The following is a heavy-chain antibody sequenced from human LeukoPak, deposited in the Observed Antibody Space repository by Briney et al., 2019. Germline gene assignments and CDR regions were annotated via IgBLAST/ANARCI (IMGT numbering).Heavy chain of an antibody. D-gene: IGHD3-3*01. CDR3: ASNYDFWSGYLSD. V-gene: IGHV3-30-3*01. Sequence: GGSLRLSCAASGFTFSSYAMHWVRQAPGKGLEWVAVISYDGSNKYYADSVKGRFTTSRDNSKNTLYLQMNSLRAEDTAVYYCASNYDFWSGYLSDWGQGTLVTVSS. CDR2: ISYDGSNK. J-gene: IGHJ4*02. CDR1: GFTFSSYA.